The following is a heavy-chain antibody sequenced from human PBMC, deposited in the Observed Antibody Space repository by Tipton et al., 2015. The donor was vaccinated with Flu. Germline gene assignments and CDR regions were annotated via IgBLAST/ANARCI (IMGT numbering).Heavy chain of an antibody. CDR2: IYPGDSDT. CDR1: GYSFTSYW. D-gene: IGHD2/OR15-2a*01. V-gene: IGHV5-51*03. Sequence: QLVQSGAEVKKPGESLKISCKGSGYSFTSYWIGWVRQMPGKGLEWMGIIYPGDSDTRYSPSFQGQVTISADKSISTAYLQWSRLKASDTAMYYCVRRSTYDHKTHAVDNWGQGTMVTVSS. J-gene: IGHJ3*02. CDR3: VRRSTYDHKTHAVDN.